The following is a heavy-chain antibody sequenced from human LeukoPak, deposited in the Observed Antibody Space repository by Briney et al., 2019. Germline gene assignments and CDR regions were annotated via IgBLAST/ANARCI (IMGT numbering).Heavy chain of an antibody. V-gene: IGHV3-7*01. CDR2: INQDGSVK. J-gene: IGHJ4*02. CDR1: GFAFSTYW. Sequence: QPGGSLRLSCAASGFAFSTYWMDWVRQAPGKGLEWVGNINQDGSVKHYVDSVRGRFTISRDNARNSVYLQMNALRVEDTAVYYCTRDFVFWGQGTLVTVSS. D-gene: IGHD3-3*01. CDR3: TRDFVF.